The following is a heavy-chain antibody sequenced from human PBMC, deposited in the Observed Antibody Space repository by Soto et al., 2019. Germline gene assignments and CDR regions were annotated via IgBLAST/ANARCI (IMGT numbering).Heavy chain of an antibody. J-gene: IGHJ6*02. CDR3: ARPYCSSTRCYRVDGMDV. V-gene: IGHV1-69*02. Sequence: QVQLVQSGAEVKKPGSSVKVSCKASGGTFSSYTISWVRQAPGQGLEWMGRIIPILGIANYAQKFQGRVTLNADKSTSTAYMELSSLRSEDTAVYYCARPYCSSTRCYRVDGMDVWGQGTTVTVSS. CDR2: IIPILGIA. CDR1: GGTFSSYT. D-gene: IGHD2-2*01.